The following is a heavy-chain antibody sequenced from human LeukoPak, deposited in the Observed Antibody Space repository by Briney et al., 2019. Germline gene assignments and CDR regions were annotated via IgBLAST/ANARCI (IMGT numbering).Heavy chain of an antibody. CDR2: INHSGST. CDR1: GGSFSGYY. Sequence: PSETLSLTCAVYGGSFSGYYWSWIRQPPGKGLEWIGEINHSGSTNYNPSLKSRVTMSVDTSKNQFSLKLSSVTAADTAVYYCARGPYSGSYYGGVSLDYWGQGTLVTVSS. V-gene: IGHV4-34*01. J-gene: IGHJ4*02. D-gene: IGHD1-26*01. CDR3: ARGPYSGSYYGGVSLDY.